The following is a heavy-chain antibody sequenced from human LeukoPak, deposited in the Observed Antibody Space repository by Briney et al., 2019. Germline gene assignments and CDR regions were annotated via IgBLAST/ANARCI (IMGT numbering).Heavy chain of an antibody. J-gene: IGHJ2*01. CDR2: MNPNSGNT. V-gene: IGHV1-8*03. CDR1: GYTFTSYD. Sequence: ASVKVSCKASGYTFTSYDINWVRQATGQGLEWMGWMNPNSGNTGYAQKFQGRVTITRNTSISTAYMELSSLRSEDTAVYYCARGPYHYDSSGYSPGGFDLWGRGTLVAVSS. CDR3: ARGPYHYDSSGYSPGGFDL. D-gene: IGHD3-22*01.